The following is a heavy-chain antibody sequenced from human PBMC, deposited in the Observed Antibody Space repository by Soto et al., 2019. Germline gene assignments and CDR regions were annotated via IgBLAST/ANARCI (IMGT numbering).Heavy chain of an antibody. D-gene: IGHD3-10*01. CDR1: GFTFSSYA. V-gene: IGHV3-23*01. CDR3: AKDLTMVRGVITAFDY. J-gene: IGHJ4*02. CDR2: ISGSGGST. Sequence: GGSLRLSCAASGFTFSSYAMSWVRQAPGKGLEWVSAISGSGGSTYYADSVKGRFTISRDNSKNTLYLQMNSLRAEDTAVYYCAKDLTMVRGVITAFDYWGQGTLVTVSS.